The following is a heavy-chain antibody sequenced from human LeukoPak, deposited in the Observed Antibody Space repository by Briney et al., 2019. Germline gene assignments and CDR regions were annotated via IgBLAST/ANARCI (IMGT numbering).Heavy chain of an antibody. CDR3: ANHPFNY. CDR1: GFIFRNYA. V-gene: IGHV3-30-3*01. CDR2: ISYDGSSK. Sequence: GGSLRLSCATSGFIFRNYAMHWVRQAPGKGLEWVAVISYDGSSKSYGDSVKGRFTISRDNSHNTLYLQMNSLRAEDTAVYYCANHPFNYWGQGTLVTVSS. J-gene: IGHJ4*02.